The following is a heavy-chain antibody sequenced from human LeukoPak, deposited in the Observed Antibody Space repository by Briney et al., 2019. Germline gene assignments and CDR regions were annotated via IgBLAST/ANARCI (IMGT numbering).Heavy chain of an antibody. Sequence: PGGSLRLSCAASGFTFSNYWMHWVRQAPGKGLVWVSRINGDGRSTTYADSVKGRFTISRDNAKNTLYLQMNSLRAEDTALYYCAKAGRGYYYYYYMDVWGKGTTVTVSS. J-gene: IGHJ6*03. CDR2: INGDGRST. V-gene: IGHV3-74*01. CDR3: AKAGRGYYYYYYMDV. CDR1: GFTFSNYW. D-gene: IGHD1-26*01.